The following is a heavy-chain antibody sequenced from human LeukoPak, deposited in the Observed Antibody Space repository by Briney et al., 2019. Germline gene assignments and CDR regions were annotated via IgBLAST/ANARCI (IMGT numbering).Heavy chain of an antibody. J-gene: IGHJ5*02. V-gene: IGHV4-34*01. Sequence: SETLSLTCAVYGGSFSGYYWSWIRQPPGKGLEWIGEINHSGSTNYNPPLKSRVTISVDTSKNQFSLKLSSVTAPDTAVYYCARGKPYRAYVWHVVPAATEWFDPWGQGTLVTVSS. CDR1: GGSFSGYY. D-gene: IGHD2-2*01. CDR3: ARGKPYRAYVWHVVPAATEWFDP. CDR2: INHSGST.